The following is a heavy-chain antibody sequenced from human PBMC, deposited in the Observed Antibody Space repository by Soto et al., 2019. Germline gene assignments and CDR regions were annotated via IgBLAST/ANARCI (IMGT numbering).Heavy chain of an antibody. V-gene: IGHV4-59*02. J-gene: IGHJ3*02. Sequence: SETLSLTCTVSGGSVSSSYWSWIRQPPGKGLEWIGYIFHTGSTKYSPSLKSRVSMSVDTSNNQFSLKLTSVTAADTAVCYCARVEVDTAMVHDAFDIWGQGTMVTVSS. CDR1: GGSVSSSY. D-gene: IGHD5-18*01. CDR3: ARVEVDTAMVHDAFDI. CDR2: IFHTGST.